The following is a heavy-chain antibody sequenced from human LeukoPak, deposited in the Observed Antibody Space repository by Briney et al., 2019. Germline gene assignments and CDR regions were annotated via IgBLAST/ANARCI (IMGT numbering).Heavy chain of an antibody. CDR3: ASSGRVATVGY. CDR2: IYYSGST. Sequence: SETLSLTCTVSGDSISNYYWSWIRQPPGKGLEWTGYIYYSGSTNYKPSLQSRVTISVDTSKNQFSLKLSSVTAEDTAVYYCASSGRVATVGYWGHGTLVTVSS. V-gene: IGHV4-59*01. J-gene: IGHJ4*01. CDR1: GDSISNYY. D-gene: IGHD5-12*01.